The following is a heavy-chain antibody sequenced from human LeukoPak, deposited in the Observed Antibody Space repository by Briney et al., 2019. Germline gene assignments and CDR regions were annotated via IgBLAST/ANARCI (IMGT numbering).Heavy chain of an antibody. J-gene: IGHJ3*02. CDR3: ARDSGNYLDAFDI. D-gene: IGHD1-7*01. CDR2: IRSSGYGGTI. V-gene: IGHV3-49*04. Sequence: GGSLRLSCTASGFNFGDYAMSWVRQAPGKGLEWVGFIRSSGYGGTIEYAASVKGRFTISRDNAKNSLYLQMNSLRAEDTAVYYCARDSGNYLDAFDIWGQGTMVTVSS. CDR1: GFNFGDYA.